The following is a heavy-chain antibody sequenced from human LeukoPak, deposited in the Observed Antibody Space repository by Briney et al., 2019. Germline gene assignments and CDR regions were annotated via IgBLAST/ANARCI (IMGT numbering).Heavy chain of an antibody. J-gene: IGHJ6*02. D-gene: IGHD3-3*01. CDR2: MNPNSGNT. CDR3: ARANRYYDFWSGYYTTPPHYYYGMDV. Sequence: ASVKVSCKASGYTFTSYDINWVRQVTGQGLEWMGWMNPNSGNTGYAQKFQGRVTMTRNTSISTAYMELSSLRSEDTAVYYCARANRYYDFWSGYYTTPPHYYYGMDVWGQGTTVTVSS. V-gene: IGHV1-8*01. CDR1: GYTFTSYD.